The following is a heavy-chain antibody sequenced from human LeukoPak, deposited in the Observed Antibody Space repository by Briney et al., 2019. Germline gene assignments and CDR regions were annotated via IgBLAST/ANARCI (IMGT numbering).Heavy chain of an antibody. CDR3: ARRIAGSGSDY. D-gene: IGHD6-13*01. CDR2: IYPDVSDT. V-gene: IGHV5-51*01. J-gene: IGHJ4*02. Sequence: PGAPLQISCEGSGTIFASYWIGWGRQLPGKGLEWMGIIYPDVSDTRYSPSFQGQVTITADKSISTAYLQWNNLKASDTAMYYCARRIAGSGSDYWGQGTLVTVSS. CDR1: GTIFASYW.